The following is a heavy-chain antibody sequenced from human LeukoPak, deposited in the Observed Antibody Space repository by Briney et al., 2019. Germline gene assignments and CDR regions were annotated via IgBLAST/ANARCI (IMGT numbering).Heavy chain of an antibody. D-gene: IGHD3-10*01. V-gene: IGHV1-18*01. J-gene: IGHJ4*02. CDR3: ARRAREFGWVFDY. CDR1: GYTFTSYG. Sequence: GASVKVSCKASGYTFTSYGFTWVRQAPGQGPEWMGWISANNGNTNYAQKFQGRVTMTTDTSTSTVYMELRSLRSDDTAVYYCARRAREFGWVFDYWGQGTLVTVSS. CDR2: ISANNGNT.